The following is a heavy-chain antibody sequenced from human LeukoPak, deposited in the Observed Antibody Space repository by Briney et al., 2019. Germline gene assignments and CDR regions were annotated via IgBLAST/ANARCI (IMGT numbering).Heavy chain of an antibody. CDR3: ARVRRDMTSFDY. CDR2: IYDSGST. V-gene: IGHV4-59*08. Sequence: PSETLSLTCTVSGGSINSYYWSWIRQPPGKGLEGIGYIYDSGSTNYNPSLKSRVTISVDTSKSQFSLRLSSVTAADTAIYYCARVRRDMTSFDYWGQGTLVTVSS. D-gene: IGHD2-15*01. CDR1: GGSINSYY. J-gene: IGHJ4*02.